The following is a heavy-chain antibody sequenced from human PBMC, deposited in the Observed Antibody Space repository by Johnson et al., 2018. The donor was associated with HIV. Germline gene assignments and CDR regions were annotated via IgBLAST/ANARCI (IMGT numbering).Heavy chain of an antibody. CDR1: GFTFNKFA. Sequence: QVQLVESGGGLVQPGGSLRLSCAASGFTFNKFAMHWVRQAPGKGLEWLAFISFDGSNKYYADSVKGRFTISRDNSKNTLYLQMNSLRAEDTAVYYCAKALGVYGDYVLDAFDIWGQGTMVTVSS. CDR3: AKALGVYGDYVLDAFDI. V-gene: IGHV3-30-3*02. J-gene: IGHJ3*02. CDR2: ISFDGSNK. D-gene: IGHD4-17*01.